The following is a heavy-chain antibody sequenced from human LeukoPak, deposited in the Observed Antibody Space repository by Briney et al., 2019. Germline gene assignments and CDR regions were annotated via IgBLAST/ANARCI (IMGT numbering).Heavy chain of an antibody. CDR3: AKSLGPSYADAFDI. D-gene: IGHD2-2*01. CDR1: GFTFSNSW. J-gene: IGHJ3*02. Sequence: GGSLRLSCAASGFTFSNSWMSWVRQAPGKGLEWVANIKQDGSEKYYVDSVKGRFTISRGNAKNSLYLQMNSLRAEDTALYYCAKSLGPSYADAFDIWGQGTMVTVSS. V-gene: IGHV3-7*03. CDR2: IKQDGSEK.